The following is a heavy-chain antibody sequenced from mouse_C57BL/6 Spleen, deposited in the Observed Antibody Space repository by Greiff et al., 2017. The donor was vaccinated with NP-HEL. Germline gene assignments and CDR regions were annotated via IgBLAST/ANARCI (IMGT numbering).Heavy chain of an antibody. V-gene: IGHV1-82*01. D-gene: IGHD2-4*01. CDR1: GYAFSSSW. CDR3: ASDYDDAEFAY. J-gene: IGHJ3*01. CDR2: IYPGDGDT. Sequence: VQLQQSGPELVKPGASVKISCKASGYAFSSSWMNWVKQRPGKGLEWIGRIYPGDGDTNYNGKFKGKATLTADKSSSTAYMQLSSLTSEDSAVYFCASDYDDAEFAYWGQGTLVTVSA.